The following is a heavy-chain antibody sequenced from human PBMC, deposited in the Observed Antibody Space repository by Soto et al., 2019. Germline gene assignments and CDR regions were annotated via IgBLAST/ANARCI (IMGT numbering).Heavy chain of an antibody. D-gene: IGHD1-1*01. J-gene: IGHJ4*02. V-gene: IGHV1-2*02. CDR2: INPGSGGT. Sequence: ASVKVSCKASGYSFTKYHMHWVRQAPGQGLEWMGWINPGSGGTNQAQKFQGRGTMTRDTSITTTYMELNSLTSDDTAVYYCASVAGHKNARLDTWGQGALVTVSS. CDR1: GYSFTKYH. CDR3: ASVAGHKNARLDT.